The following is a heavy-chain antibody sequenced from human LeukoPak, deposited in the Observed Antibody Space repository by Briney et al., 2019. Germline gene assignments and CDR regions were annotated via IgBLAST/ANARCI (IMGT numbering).Heavy chain of an antibody. V-gene: IGHV3-23*01. CDR2: ISGSGGST. J-gene: IGHJ4*01. CDR1: GFTFSSYG. D-gene: IGHD3-10*01. CDR3: TKLARAPRDFGY. Sequence: PGGSLRLSCAASGFTFSSYGMSWVRQAPGKGLEWVSAISGSGGSTYYADSVKGRFTISRDNSKNTLYLQMNSLKIEDTAVYYCTKLARAPRDFGYWGQGTLVTVSS.